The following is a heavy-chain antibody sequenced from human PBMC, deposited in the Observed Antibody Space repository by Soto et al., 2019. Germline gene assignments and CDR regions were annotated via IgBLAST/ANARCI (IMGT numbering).Heavy chain of an antibody. V-gene: IGHV3-30*18. CDR2: ISYDGSNK. D-gene: IGHD2-8*01. J-gene: IGHJ6*03. CDR1: GFTFRSYG. Sequence: QVEVVESGGGVVQSGGSLRLSCVASGFTFRSYGMHWVRQAPGKGLEWVAVISYDGSNKYYADSVKGRFTISRDNSKNTLYLQMNSLKAEDTALYYCAKDLAGCTYCPSKYYYYMDVWGKGTAVTVSS. CDR3: AKDLAGCTYCPSKYYYYMDV.